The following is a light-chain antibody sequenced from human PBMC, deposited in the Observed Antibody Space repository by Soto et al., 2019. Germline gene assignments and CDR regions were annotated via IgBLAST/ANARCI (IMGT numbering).Light chain of an antibody. CDR1: QSIGSA. V-gene: IGKV3-15*01. CDR3: QQYGGRPRT. Sequence: EIVLTQSPATLSVSPVDRAPLSCRASQSIGSAIAWYHQRSGQAPRLLIFDASIRVPTTPARFSGSVSGTEFTLTISSLESEDIAVYFCQQYGGRPRTFGQGTKVDIK. CDR2: DAS. J-gene: IGKJ1*01.